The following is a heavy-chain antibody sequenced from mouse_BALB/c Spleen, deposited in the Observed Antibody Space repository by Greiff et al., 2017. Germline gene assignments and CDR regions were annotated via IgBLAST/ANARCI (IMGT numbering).Heavy chain of an antibody. Sequence: EVKLMESGGGLVQPGGSLKLSCAASGFTFSSYAMSWVRQSPEKGLEWVAEISSGGSYTYYPDTVTGRFTISRDNAKHTLYLEMSSLRAEDTAMYYCARGGATLDYWGQGTTLTVSA. CDR3: ARGGATLDY. V-gene: IGHV5-9-4*01. J-gene: IGHJ2*01. D-gene: IGHD3-1*01. CDR1: GFTFSSYA. CDR2: ISSGGSYT.